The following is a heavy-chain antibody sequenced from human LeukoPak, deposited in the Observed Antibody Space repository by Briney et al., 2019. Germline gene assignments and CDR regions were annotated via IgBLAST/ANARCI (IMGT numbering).Heavy chain of an antibody. D-gene: IGHD4-11*01. CDR2: ISYDGSNK. J-gene: IGHJ6*02. CDR3: ARPMTTVTTYYYYYGMDV. CDR1: GFTFSSYA. Sequence: GRSLRLSCAASGFTFSSYAMHWVRQAQGKGLEWLAVISYDGSNKYYADSVKGRFTISRDNSKNTLYLQMNSLRAEDTAVYYCARPMTTVTTYYYYYGMDVWGQGTTVTVSS. V-gene: IGHV3-30-3*01.